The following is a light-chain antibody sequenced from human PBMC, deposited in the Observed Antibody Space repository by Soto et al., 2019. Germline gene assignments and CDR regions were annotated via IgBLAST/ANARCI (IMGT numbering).Light chain of an antibody. CDR3: QQYGTSPRT. V-gene: IGKV3-20*01. CDR2: GAS. CDR1: QIVNTFY. J-gene: IGKJ1*01. Sequence: EVVLSQSPGTLSLSPGESATLSCRASQIVNTFYLAWYQQKPGQAPRLLIYGASSRATGVPDRFSASGSATDFTLTISRLEPEDFAVYYCQQYGTSPRTFGQGTK.